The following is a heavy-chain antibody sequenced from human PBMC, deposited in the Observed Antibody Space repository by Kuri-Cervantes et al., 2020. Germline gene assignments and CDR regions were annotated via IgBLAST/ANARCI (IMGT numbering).Heavy chain of an antibody. CDR1: GFTFSIYA. CDR3: AKALVRVRGVIITAYDY. Sequence: GGSLRLSCAASGFTFSIYAMHWVRQAPGKGLEWVAVISYDGSNKYYADSVKGRFTISRDNSKNTLYLQMNSLRAEDTAVYYCAKALVRVRGVIITAYDYWGRGTLVTVSS. CDR2: ISYDGSNK. V-gene: IGHV3-30-3*01. J-gene: IGHJ4*02. D-gene: IGHD3-10*01.